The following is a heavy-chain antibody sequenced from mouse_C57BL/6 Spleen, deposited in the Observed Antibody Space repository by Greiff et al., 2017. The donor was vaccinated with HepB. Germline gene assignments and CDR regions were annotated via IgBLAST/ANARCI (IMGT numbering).Heavy chain of an antibody. D-gene: IGHD2-5*01. V-gene: IGHV5-6*02. CDR3: ARRGQYSNYFDY. CDR2: ISSGGSYT. J-gene: IGHJ2*01. CDR1: GFTFSSYG. Sequence: EVKVVDSGGDLVKPGGSLKLSCAASGFTFSSYGMSWVRQTPDKRLEWVATISSGGSYTYYPDSVKGRFTISRDNAKNTLYLQMSSLKSEDTAMYYCARRGQYSNYFDYWGQGTTLTVSS.